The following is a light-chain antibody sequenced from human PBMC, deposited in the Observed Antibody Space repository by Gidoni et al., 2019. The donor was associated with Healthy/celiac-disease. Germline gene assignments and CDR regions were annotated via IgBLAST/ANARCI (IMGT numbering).Light chain of an antibody. V-gene: IGLV1-40*01. Sequence: QSVLTQPPSVSGGPGQRVTISCTGSSSNIGAGYDVHWYQQLPGTAPKLLIYGNSNRPSGVPDRFSGSKSGTSASLAITGLQAEDEADYYCQSYDSSPNYVFGTGTKVTVL. CDR1: SSNIGAGYD. CDR2: GNS. CDR3: QSYDSSPNYV. J-gene: IGLJ1*01.